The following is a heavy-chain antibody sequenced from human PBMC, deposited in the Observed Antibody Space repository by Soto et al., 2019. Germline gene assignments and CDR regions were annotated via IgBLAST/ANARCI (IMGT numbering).Heavy chain of an antibody. CDR2: LYYGGST. Sequence: SETLSLTCSVSGGSINSDDSFWGWVRQSPGKGLEWIGSLYYGGSTFYNPSLKSRVTISLDTSKNRFSLRLTSVTAADTAIYYCARQLPVGATSWFDPWGQGTLVTVSS. V-gene: IGHV4-39*01. J-gene: IGHJ5*02. CDR1: GGSINSDDSF. D-gene: IGHD1-26*01. CDR3: ARQLPVGATSWFDP.